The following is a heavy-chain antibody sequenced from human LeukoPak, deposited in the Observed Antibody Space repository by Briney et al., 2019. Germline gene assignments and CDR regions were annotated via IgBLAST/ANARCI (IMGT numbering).Heavy chain of an antibody. V-gene: IGHV1-2*02. CDR2: INPNSGGT. CDR3: AREISCSSTSCPDY. CDR1: GYTFTSYD. J-gene: IGHJ4*02. D-gene: IGHD2-2*01. Sequence: ASVKVSCKASGYTFTSYDINWVRQAPGQGLEWMGWINPNSGGTNYAQKFQGRVTMTRDTSISTAYMELSRLRSDDTAVYYCAREISCSSTSCPDYWGQGTLVTVSS.